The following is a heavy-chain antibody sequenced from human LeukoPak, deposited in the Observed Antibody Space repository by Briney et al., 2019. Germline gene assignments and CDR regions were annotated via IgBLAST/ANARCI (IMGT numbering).Heavy chain of an antibody. CDR2: IYYSGHT. CDR3: ATLGSGSSYAVSPFDI. Sequence: SETLSLTCSVSGASISSHYWSWVRQPPGKALEWIGYIYYSGHTKYNPSLRSRVAISVDTSKDQFSLNLTSVTAADTGVYYCATLGSGSSYAVSPFDIWGQGTLVTVSS. J-gene: IGHJ3*02. CDR1: GASISSHY. D-gene: IGHD1-26*01. V-gene: IGHV4-59*11.